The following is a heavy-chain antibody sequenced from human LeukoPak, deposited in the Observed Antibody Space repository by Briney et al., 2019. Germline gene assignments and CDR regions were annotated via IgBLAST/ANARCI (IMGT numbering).Heavy chain of an antibody. CDR3: AREEYSYGHDAFDI. CDR2: IYSGGST. D-gene: IGHD5-18*01. Sequence: GGSLRLSCAASGFTVSSNYMSWVRQAPGKGLGWVSVIYSGGSTYYADSVKGRFTISRDNSKNTLYLQMNSLRAQDTAVYYCAREEYSYGHDAFDIWGQGTMVTVSS. CDR1: GFTVSSNY. V-gene: IGHV3-53*01. J-gene: IGHJ3*02.